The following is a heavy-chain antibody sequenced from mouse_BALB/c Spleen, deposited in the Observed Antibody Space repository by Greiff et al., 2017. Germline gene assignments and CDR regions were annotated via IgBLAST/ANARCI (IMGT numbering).Heavy chain of an antibody. CDR1: GYAFTSYN. CDR3: ARGYYDYDGWFAY. D-gene: IGHD2-4*01. CDR2: IDPYNGGT. J-gene: IGHJ3*01. V-gene: IGHV1S135*01. Sequence: VQLKQSGPELVKPGASVKVSCKASGYAFTSYNMYWVKQSHGKSLEWIGYIDPYNGGTSYNQKFKGKATLTVDKSSSTAYMHLNSLTSEDSAVYYCARGYYDYDGWFAYWGQGTLVTVSA.